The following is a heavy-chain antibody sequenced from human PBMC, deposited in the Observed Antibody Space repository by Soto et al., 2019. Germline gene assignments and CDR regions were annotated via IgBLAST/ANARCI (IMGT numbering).Heavy chain of an antibody. V-gene: IGHV4-34*01. CDR2: VTHSGGT. CDR3: ARAKGYTGYDLFY. CDR1: GGSFSDYY. J-gene: IGHJ4*02. D-gene: IGHD5-12*01. Sequence: SETLSLTCGVYGGSFSDYYWSWIRQPPGKGLEWIGEVTHSGGTNYNPSLKSRVTISVDTSKNQFSLRLSSVTAADTAVYYCARAKGYTGYDLFYWGQRTLVTVSS.